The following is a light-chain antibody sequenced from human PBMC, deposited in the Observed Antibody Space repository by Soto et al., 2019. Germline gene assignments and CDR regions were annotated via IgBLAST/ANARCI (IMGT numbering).Light chain of an antibody. CDR2: AAS. J-gene: IGKJ2*01. CDR3: QQSYSTPYT. V-gene: IGKV1-39*01. Sequence: DIQMTQSPSCLSASVGDGVTITCRASQSISSYLNWYQQKPGKAPKLLIYAASSLQSGVPSRFSGSGSGTDFTLTISSLQPEDFATYYCQQSYSTPYTFGQGTKLEIK. CDR1: QSISSY.